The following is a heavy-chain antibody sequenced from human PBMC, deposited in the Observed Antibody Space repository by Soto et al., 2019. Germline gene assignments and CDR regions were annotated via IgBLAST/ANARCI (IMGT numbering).Heavy chain of an antibody. D-gene: IGHD3-9*01. J-gene: IGHJ6*02. CDR1: GGSISSGGYY. V-gene: IGHV4-31*03. Sequence: LSLTCTVSGGSISSGGYYWSWIRQHPGKGLEWIGYIYYSGSTYYNPSLKSRVTISVDTSKNQFSLKRSSVTAADTAVYYCARDRPLEDILTGYNHDYYYGLDVWGQGTTVTVSS. CDR3: ARDRPLEDILTGYNHDYYYGLDV. CDR2: IYYSGST.